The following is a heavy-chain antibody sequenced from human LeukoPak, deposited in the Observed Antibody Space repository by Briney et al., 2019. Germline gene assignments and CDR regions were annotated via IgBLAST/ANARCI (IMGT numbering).Heavy chain of an antibody. V-gene: IGHV4-39*01. CDR1: GDSISSSPYY. CDR2: IYYSGRT. CDR3: ARRLKPMFSFASYFHY. J-gene: IGHJ4*02. Sequence: SETLSLTCTVSGDSISSSPYYWDWIRQPPGKGLEWIGSIYYSGRTYYNPSLTSRVTISVDTSKDQFSLKLSSVTAADTAVYYCARRLKPMFSFASYFHYWGQGTLVTVSS. D-gene: IGHD3-10*02.